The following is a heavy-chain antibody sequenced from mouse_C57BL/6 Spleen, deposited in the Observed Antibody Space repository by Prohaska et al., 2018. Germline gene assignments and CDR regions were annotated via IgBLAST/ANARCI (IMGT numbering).Heavy chain of an antibody. Sequence: ASVKMSCKASGYTFTSYNMHWVKQTPRQGLEWIGAIYPGNGDTSYNQKFKGKATLTVDKSSSTAYMQLSSLTSEDSAVYFCARSQTAQAPDYWGQGTTLTDSS. D-gene: IGHD3-2*02. V-gene: IGHV1-12*01. J-gene: IGHJ2*01. CDR2: IYPGNGDT. CDR1: GYTFTSYN. CDR3: ARSQTAQAPDY.